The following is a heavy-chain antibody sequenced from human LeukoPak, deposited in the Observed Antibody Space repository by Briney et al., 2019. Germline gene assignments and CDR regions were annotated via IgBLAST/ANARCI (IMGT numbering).Heavy chain of an antibody. CDR2: ISITTASI. D-gene: IGHD3-16*01. J-gene: IGHJ4*02. Sequence: SGGSLRLSCAASGFTFSSYNMIWARQAPGKGLECVSFISITTASIYYADSVKGRFSASRDNAKNSLYLQMNSLRDEDTAVYYCARGEGAIDFWGQGTLVTVSS. V-gene: IGHV3-48*02. CDR3: ARGEGAIDF. CDR1: GFTFSSYN.